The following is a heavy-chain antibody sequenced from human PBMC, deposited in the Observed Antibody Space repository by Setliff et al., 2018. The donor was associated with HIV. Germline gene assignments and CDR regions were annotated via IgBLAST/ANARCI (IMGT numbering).Heavy chain of an antibody. CDR3: ARGNFGAAIRLQAFDL. D-gene: IGHD3-3*01. Sequence: GGSLRLSCAASGFTFSHYGMHWVRQAPGKGLEWVAFIRYDGSNKYYADSVKGRFTISRDNSKNTLYLQMNSLRAEDTAMYYCARGNFGAAIRLQAFDLWGRGTKVTVSS. CDR1: GFTFSHYG. V-gene: IGHV3-30*02. J-gene: IGHJ3*01. CDR2: IRYDGSNK.